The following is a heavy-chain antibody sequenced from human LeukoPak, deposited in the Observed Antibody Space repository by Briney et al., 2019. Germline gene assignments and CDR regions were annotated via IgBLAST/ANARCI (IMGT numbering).Heavy chain of an antibody. Sequence: SETLSLTCTVSGYSISSRYYWGWVRQPPGKGLEWIGSIYHSGSTSYNPSLKSRVTISVDTSKNQFSLKLSSVTAADTAVYYCARANRVSLYYFDYWGQGTLVTVSS. V-gene: IGHV4-38-2*02. CDR1: GYSISSRYY. D-gene: IGHD5/OR15-5a*01. J-gene: IGHJ4*02. CDR2: IYHSGST. CDR3: ARANRVSLYYFDY.